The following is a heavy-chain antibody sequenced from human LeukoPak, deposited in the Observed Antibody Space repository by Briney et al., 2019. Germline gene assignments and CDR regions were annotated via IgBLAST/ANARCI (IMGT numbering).Heavy chain of an antibody. V-gene: IGHV1-46*01. CDR2: INPSGGST. Sequence: GASVKVSCKASGGTFSSYAISWVRQAPGQGLEWMGIINPSGGSTSYAQKFQGRVTMTRDTSTSTVYMELSSLRSEDTAVYYCARDSVPVVPAAIRFKINWFDPWGQGTLVTVSS. D-gene: IGHD2-2*02. CDR3: ARDSVPVVPAAIRFKINWFDP. J-gene: IGHJ5*02. CDR1: GGTFSSYA.